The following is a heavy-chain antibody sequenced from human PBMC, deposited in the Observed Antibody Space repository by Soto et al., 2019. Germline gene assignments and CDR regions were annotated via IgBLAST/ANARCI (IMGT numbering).Heavy chain of an antibody. J-gene: IGHJ4*02. CDR3: ARAYSSSWYYLDY. D-gene: IGHD6-13*01. Sequence: GASVKVSCKASGYTFTGYYMHWVRQAPGQGLEWMGWINPNSGGTNYAQKFQGWVTMTRDTSISTAYMELSRLRSDDTAVYYCARAYSSSWYYLDYWGQGTLVTVSS. CDR1: GYTFTGYY. V-gene: IGHV1-2*04. CDR2: INPNSGGT.